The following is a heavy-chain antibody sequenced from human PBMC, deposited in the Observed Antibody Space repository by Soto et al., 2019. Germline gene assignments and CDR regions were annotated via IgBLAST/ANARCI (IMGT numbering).Heavy chain of an antibody. Sequence: QVQLQESGPGLVKPSQTLSLTCTVSGGSISSGGYYWSWIRQHPGKGLEWIGYIYYSGSTYYNPSLKSRVTISVDTSKNQFSLKLSSVTAADTAVYYCARVKVSGYCSSTSCYANAFDIWGQGTMATVSS. CDR1: GGSISSGGYY. J-gene: IGHJ3*02. D-gene: IGHD2-2*01. CDR3: ARVKVSGYCSSTSCYANAFDI. V-gene: IGHV4-31*03. CDR2: IYYSGST.